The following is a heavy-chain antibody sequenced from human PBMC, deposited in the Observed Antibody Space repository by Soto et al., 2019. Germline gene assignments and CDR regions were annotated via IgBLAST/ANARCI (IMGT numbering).Heavy chain of an antibody. Sequence: VQLVQSGAEVKKPGSSVKLSCKASGGTFNRYTISWVRQAPGQGLEWMGGIIPIFGTANYAQKFQGRVAMIADESTSAAYMELRSLRSEATAVYYCALWGFRDGNNSKYNYSGMDVWGQGTTVTVSS. CDR3: ALWGFRDGNNSKYNYSGMDV. V-gene: IGHV1-69*01. CDR1: GGTFNRYT. D-gene: IGHD1-1*01. J-gene: IGHJ6*02. CDR2: IIPIFGTA.